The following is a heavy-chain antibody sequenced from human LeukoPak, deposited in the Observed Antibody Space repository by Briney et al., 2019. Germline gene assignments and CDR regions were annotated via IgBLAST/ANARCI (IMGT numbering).Heavy chain of an antibody. J-gene: IGHJ6*03. V-gene: IGHV4-4*09. D-gene: IGHD6-13*01. Sequence: SETLSLTCTVSGGSISSYYWSWIRQPPGKGLEWIGYIYTSGSTNYNPSLKSRVTISVDTSKNQFSLKLSSVTAADTAVYYCARRLRSISYYERGYYYYMDVWGKGTTVTVSS. CDR3: ARRLRSISYYERGYYYYMDV. CDR1: GGSISSYY. CDR2: IYTSGST.